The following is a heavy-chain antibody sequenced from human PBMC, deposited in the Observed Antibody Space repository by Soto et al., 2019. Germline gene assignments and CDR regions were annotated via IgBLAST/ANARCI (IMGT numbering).Heavy chain of an antibody. D-gene: IGHD5-18*01. Sequence: ASVKVSCKASGGTFSSNAISWVRQAPGQGPEWMGGILPIFNTANYAQNFQGRVTITADESTSTSYMEPTSLKSEDTAIYYCATGGRGYSSSFPPFYFEYWGHGTLVTVSS. J-gene: IGHJ4*01. V-gene: IGHV1-69*13. CDR3: ATGGRGYSSSFPPFYFEY. CDR2: ILPIFNTA. CDR1: GGTFSSNA.